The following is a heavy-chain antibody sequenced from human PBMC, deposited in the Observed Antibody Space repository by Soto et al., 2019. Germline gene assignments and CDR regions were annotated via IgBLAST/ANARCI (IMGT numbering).Heavy chain of an antibody. Sequence: GGSLRLSCAASGFTFSNAWMNWVRQAPGKGLEWVGRIKSKTDGGTTDYAAPVKGRFTISRDDSKNTLYLQMNSLKTEDTAVYYCTTGGERQLWLYYYYYYGMDVWGQGTTVTVSS. CDR1: GFTFSNAW. CDR3: TTGGERQLWLYYYYYYGMDV. CDR2: IKSKTDGGTT. V-gene: IGHV3-15*07. J-gene: IGHJ6*02. D-gene: IGHD5-18*01.